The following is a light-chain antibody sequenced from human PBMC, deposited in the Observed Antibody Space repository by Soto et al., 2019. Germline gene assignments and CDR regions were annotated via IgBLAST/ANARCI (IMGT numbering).Light chain of an antibody. V-gene: IGKV3-20*01. Sequence: IVLTQSPGTLSLSPGERATLSCRASQSVSNSYLAWYQQKPGQAPRLLIYAASSRATGIPDRFSGSGSGTDFILTISRLEPEDFAVYYCQQYGSSSWTFGQGTKVEIK. CDR1: QSVSNSY. J-gene: IGKJ1*01. CDR3: QQYGSSSWT. CDR2: AAS.